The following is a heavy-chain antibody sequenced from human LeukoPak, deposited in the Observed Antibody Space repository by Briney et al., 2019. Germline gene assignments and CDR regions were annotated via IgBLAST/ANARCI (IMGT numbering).Heavy chain of an antibody. D-gene: IGHD6-19*01. J-gene: IGHJ5*02. CDR3: ARDLTSAQYCSAWGFDP. Sequence: SETLSLTCTVSGGSISSGSYYWSWIRQPAGKGLEWIGRIYTSGSTNYNPSLKSRVTMSVDTSKNQFSLKLSSVTAADTAVYYCARDLTSAQYCSAWGFDPWGQGTLVTVSS. CDR1: GGSISSGSYY. V-gene: IGHV4-61*02. CDR2: IYTSGST.